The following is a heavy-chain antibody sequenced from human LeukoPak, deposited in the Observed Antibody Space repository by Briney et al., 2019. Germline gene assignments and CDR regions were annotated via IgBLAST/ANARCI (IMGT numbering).Heavy chain of an antibody. D-gene: IGHD3-10*01. J-gene: IGHJ4*02. CDR2: IRSKAYGGTT. CDR1: GFTFGDYA. V-gene: IGHV3-49*03. Sequence: GGSLRLSCTASGFTFGDYAMSWFRQAPGKGLEWVGFIRSKAYGGTTEYAASVKGRFTISRDDSKSIAYLQMNSLKTEDTAVYYCTRDAVLWFGELFMGYFDYWGQGTLVTVSS. CDR3: TRDAVLWFGELFMGYFDY.